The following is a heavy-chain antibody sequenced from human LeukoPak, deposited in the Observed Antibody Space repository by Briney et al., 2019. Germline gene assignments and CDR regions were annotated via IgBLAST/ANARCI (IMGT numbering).Heavy chain of an antibody. V-gene: IGHV3-20*04. CDR2: INWNGGST. CDR3: ARAGCSSTSCHLDY. D-gene: IGHD2-2*01. CDR1: GFTFDDYG. Sequence: GGSLRLSCAASGFTFDDYGMSWVRHAPGKGLEWVSGINWNGGSTVYADSVKGRFTISRDNAKNSLYLQMNSLRAEDTALYYCARAGCSSTSCHLDYWGQGTLVTVSS. J-gene: IGHJ4*02.